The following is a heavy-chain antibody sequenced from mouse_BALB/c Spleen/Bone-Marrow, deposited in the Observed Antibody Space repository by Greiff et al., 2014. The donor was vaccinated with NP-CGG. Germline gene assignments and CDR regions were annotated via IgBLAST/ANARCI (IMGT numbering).Heavy chain of an antibody. CDR2: ISSGGST. Sequence: EVMLVESGGGLVKPGGSLKLSCAASGFTFSSYAMSWVRQTPEKRLEWVASISSGGSTYYPDSVKGRFTISRDNARNIPYLQMSSLRSEDTAMYYCVRGGGYYYAMDYWGQGTSVTVSS. V-gene: IGHV5-6-5*01. CDR1: GFTFSSYA. CDR3: VRGGGYYYAMDY. J-gene: IGHJ4*01.